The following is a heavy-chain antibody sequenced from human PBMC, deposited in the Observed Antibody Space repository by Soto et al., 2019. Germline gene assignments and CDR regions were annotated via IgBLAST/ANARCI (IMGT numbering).Heavy chain of an antibody. J-gene: IGHJ6*02. V-gene: IGHV3-23*01. D-gene: IGHD3-9*01. Sequence: GGSLRLSCAASGFTFSSYAMSWVRQAPGKGLEWVSAISGSGGSTYYADSVKGRFTISRDNSKNTLYLQMNSLRAEDTAVYYCAKDKRNYDILTGYYGMDVWGQGTTVTVSS. CDR2: ISGSGGST. CDR1: GFTFSSYA. CDR3: AKDKRNYDILTGYYGMDV.